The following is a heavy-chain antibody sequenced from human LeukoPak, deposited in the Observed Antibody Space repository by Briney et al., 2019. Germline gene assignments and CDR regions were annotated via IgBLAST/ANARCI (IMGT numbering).Heavy chain of an antibody. CDR1: GGSISSGSYY. V-gene: IGHV4-61*02. D-gene: IGHD3-3*01. Sequence: PSQTLSLTCTVSGGSISSGSYYWSWIRQPAGKGLECIGRIYTSGSTNYNPSLKSRVTISVDTSKNQFSLKLSSVTAADTAVYYCARELYDFWSGYYLNYWGQGTLVTVSS. CDR3: ARELYDFWSGYYLNY. J-gene: IGHJ4*02. CDR2: IYTSGST.